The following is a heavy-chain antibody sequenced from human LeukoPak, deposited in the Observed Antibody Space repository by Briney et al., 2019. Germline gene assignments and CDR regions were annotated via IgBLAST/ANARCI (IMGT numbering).Heavy chain of an antibody. V-gene: IGHV3-30*02. Sequence: GGSLRLSCAASGFTFSSYGMHWVRRAPGKGLEWVAFIRYDGSNKYYADSVKGRFTISRDNSKNTLYLQMNSLRAEDTAVYYCAKDVRGLWLQLDYWGQGTLVTVSS. CDR2: IRYDGSNK. CDR1: GFTFSSYG. CDR3: AKDVRGLWLQLDY. J-gene: IGHJ4*02. D-gene: IGHD5-24*01.